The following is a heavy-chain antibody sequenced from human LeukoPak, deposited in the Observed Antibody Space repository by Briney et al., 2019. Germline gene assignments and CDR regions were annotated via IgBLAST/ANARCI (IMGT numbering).Heavy chain of an antibody. CDR2: INPNSGGT. J-gene: IGHJ2*01. D-gene: IGHD2-15*01. Sequence: ASVKVSCKASGYTFAGYYMHWVRQAPGQGLEWMGWINPNSGGTNYAQKFQGRVTMTRDTSISTAYMELSRLRSDDTAVYYCARATRRGIVVVVAATGRNWYFDLWGRGTLVTVSS. CDR1: GYTFAGYY. V-gene: IGHV1-2*02. CDR3: ARATRRGIVVVVAATGRNWYFDL.